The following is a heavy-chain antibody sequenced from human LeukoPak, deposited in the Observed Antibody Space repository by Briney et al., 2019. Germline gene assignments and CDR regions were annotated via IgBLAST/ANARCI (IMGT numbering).Heavy chain of an antibody. J-gene: IGHJ4*02. CDR1: GDSVSNGNYY. Sequence: SETLSLTCTVSGDSVSNGNYYRSWLRQPPGKALEWIGYIYYTGKTYYNPSLEGRVTILVDTSRNHFSVKLSSVTAADTAVYYCARSQNYYGSGDYWSQGTLVTVSS. D-gene: IGHD3-10*01. CDR2: IYYTGKT. CDR3: ARSQNYYGSGDY. V-gene: IGHV4-61*03.